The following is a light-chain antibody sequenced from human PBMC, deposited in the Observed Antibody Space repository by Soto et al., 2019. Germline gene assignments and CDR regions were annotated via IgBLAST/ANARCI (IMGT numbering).Light chain of an antibody. CDR1: SSNIGAGYD. CDR3: QSFDSSLSGWV. CDR2: GNT. V-gene: IGLV1-40*01. Sequence: QSVLTQPPSVSGAPGQRVTISCTGGSSNIGAGYDVHWYQQLPGTAPKLLVSGNTNRPSGVPDRFSGSESGTSASLAITGLQAEDEADYYCQSFDSSLSGWVFGGGTKLTVL. J-gene: IGLJ3*02.